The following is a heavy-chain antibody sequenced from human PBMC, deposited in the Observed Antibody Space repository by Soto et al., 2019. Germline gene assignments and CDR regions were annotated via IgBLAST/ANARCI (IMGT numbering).Heavy chain of an antibody. V-gene: IGHV5-51*01. J-gene: IGHJ6*02. CDR2: IYPGDSDT. CDR3: ARLPLTRYNWNYDYRMDV. Sequence: GESLKISCKGSGYSFTSYWIGWVRQMPGKGLEWMGIIYPGDSDTRYSPSFQGQVTISADKSISTAYLQWSSLKASDTAMYYCARLPLTRYNWNYDYRMDVWGQGTTVTVSS. D-gene: IGHD1-20*01. CDR1: GYSFTSYW.